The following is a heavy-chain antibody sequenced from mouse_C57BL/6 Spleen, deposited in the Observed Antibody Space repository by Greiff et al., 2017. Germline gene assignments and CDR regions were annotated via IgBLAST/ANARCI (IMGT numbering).Heavy chain of an antibody. J-gene: IGHJ3*01. CDR2: IYPGDGDT. CDR1: GYAFSSSW. D-gene: IGHD2-1*01. Sequence: LEESGPELVKPGASVKISCKASGYAFSSSWMNWVKQRPGTGLEWIGRIYPGDGDTNYNGKFKGQATLTADKSSSTAYMQLSSLTSEDSAVYFGARSSYGNSAWFAYGGQGTLVTVAA. V-gene: IGHV1-82*01. CDR3: ARSSYGNSAWFAY.